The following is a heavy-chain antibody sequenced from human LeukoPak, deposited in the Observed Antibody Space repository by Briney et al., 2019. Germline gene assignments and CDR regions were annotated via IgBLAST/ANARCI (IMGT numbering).Heavy chain of an antibody. Sequence: KPSETLSLTCTVAGGSISSYYWSWLRQPPGKGLEWIGYIYYSGSTNYNPSLKSRVTISVDTSKNQFSLKLSSATAADTAVYYCARHDADIVVVPAAEDDAFDIWGQGTMVTVSS. CDR3: ARHDADIVVVPAAEDDAFDI. D-gene: IGHD2-2*01. CDR2: IYYSGST. J-gene: IGHJ3*02. V-gene: IGHV4-59*08. CDR1: GGSISSYY.